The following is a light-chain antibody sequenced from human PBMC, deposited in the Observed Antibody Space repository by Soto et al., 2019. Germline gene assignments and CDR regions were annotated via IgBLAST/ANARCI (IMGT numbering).Light chain of an antibody. V-gene: IGLV2-23*01. CDR1: SSDVGTYNL. CDR3: CSYAGSSTWV. J-gene: IGLJ3*02. Sequence: QSALTQPASVSGSPGQSITISRTGTSSDVGTYNLVSWYQQYPGKAPKLMIYEGSKRPSGVSNRFSGSKSGNTASLTVSGLQAEDEADYYCCSYAGSSTWVFGGGTKLTVL. CDR2: EGS.